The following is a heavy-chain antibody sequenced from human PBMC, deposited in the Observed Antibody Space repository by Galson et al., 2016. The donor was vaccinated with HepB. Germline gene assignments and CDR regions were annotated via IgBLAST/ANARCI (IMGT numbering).Heavy chain of an antibody. J-gene: IGHJ4*02. D-gene: IGHD2-15*01. CDR3: AWGYCDGSSCRRTFDD. V-gene: IGHV4-59*01. Sequence: SETLSLTCTVSGDSISSYYWSWIRQPPGKGLEWIGYIYYSGSTDYNPSLKSRVPISVDTSKSQFSLKLSSVTAAGTAVYYCAWGYCDGSSCRRTFDDWGQGTLVAVSS. CDR2: IYYSGST. CDR1: GDSISSYY.